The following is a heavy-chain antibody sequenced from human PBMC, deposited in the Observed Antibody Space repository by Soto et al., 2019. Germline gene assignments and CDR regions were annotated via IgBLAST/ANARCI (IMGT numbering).Heavy chain of an antibody. Sequence: AASVKVSCKASGYTFTSYAMHWVRQAPGQRLEWMGWINAGNGNTKYSQKFQGRVTITRDTSASTAYMELSSLRSEDTAVYYCAAGYSSRESDAFDIWGQGTMVTVSS. V-gene: IGHV1-3*01. J-gene: IGHJ3*02. CDR3: AAGYSSRESDAFDI. CDR2: INAGNGNT. CDR1: GYTFTSYA. D-gene: IGHD6-13*01.